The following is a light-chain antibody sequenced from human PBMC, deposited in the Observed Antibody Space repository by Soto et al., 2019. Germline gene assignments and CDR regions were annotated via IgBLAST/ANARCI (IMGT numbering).Light chain of an antibody. J-gene: IGKJ1*01. CDR2: AAS. V-gene: IGKV1-17*01. CDR1: QDIGKD. Sequence: DIQMTQSPSSRSAYVGDRVTITCRASQDIGKDLGWYQQRPGKAPKRLIYAASSLQSGVPSRFSGSGSGTEFILTISSLQPEDFATYYCLQHNNYPRAFGQGTKVEIK. CDR3: LQHNNYPRA.